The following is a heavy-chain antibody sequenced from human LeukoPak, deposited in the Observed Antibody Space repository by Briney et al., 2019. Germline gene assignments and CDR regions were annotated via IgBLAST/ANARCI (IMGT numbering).Heavy chain of an antibody. Sequence: GGSLRLYCAASGFTFSSYWMSWVRQAPGKGLEWVANIKQDGSEKYYVDSVKGRFTISRDNAKNSLYLQMNSLRAEDTAVYYCARDGMSYSHAFDIWGQGTMVTVSS. J-gene: IGHJ3*02. CDR2: IKQDGSEK. V-gene: IGHV3-7*01. CDR1: GFTFSSYW. D-gene: IGHD3-10*01. CDR3: ARDGMSYSHAFDI.